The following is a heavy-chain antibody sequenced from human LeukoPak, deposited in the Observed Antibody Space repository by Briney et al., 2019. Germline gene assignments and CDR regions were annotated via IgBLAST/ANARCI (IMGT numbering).Heavy chain of an antibody. V-gene: IGHV3-23*01. J-gene: IGHJ5*02. CDR1: GFTFSSYG. CDR2: ISGSGGST. Sequence: GGSLRLSCAASGFTFSSYGMSWVRQAPGKGLEWVSAISGSGGSTYYADSVKGRFTISRDNSKNTLYLQMNSLRAEDTAVYYCAKDGTRAAAAPGWFDPWGQGTLVTVSS. D-gene: IGHD6-13*01. CDR3: AKDGTRAAAAPGWFDP.